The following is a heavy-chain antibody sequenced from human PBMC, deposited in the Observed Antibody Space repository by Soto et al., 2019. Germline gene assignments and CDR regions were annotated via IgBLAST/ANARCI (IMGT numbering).Heavy chain of an antibody. Sequence: GGSLRLSCAASGFTFDDYAMHWVRQVPGKGLEWVSGISWNSGSIGYADSVKGRFTISRDNAKNSLYLQMNSLRAEDTALYYCAKDAGTAVAGSKSYGMDVWGQGTTVTVSS. D-gene: IGHD6-19*01. CDR2: ISWNSGSI. J-gene: IGHJ6*02. CDR3: AKDAGTAVAGSKSYGMDV. CDR1: GFTFDDYA. V-gene: IGHV3-9*01.